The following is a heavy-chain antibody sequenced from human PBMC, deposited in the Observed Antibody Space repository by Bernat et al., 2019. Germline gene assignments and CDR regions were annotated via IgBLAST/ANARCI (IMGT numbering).Heavy chain of an antibody. J-gene: IGHJ4*02. V-gene: IGHV3-73*02. CDR3: TSPGYCSSTRCPTTSTVTHRGY. CDR1: GFTFSGSA. CDR2: TRSKANSYAT. D-gene: IGHD2-2*01. Sequence: EVQLVESGGGLVQPGGSLKLSCAASGFTFSGSAMHWVRQASGKGLEWVGRTRSKANSYATACAASVNGRFTISRDDSTNTAYLQMNSLQTEDTAVYYCTSPGYCSSTRCPTTSTVTHRGYWGQGTLVTVSS.